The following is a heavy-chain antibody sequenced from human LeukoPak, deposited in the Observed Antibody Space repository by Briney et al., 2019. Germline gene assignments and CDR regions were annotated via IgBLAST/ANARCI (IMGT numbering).Heavy chain of an antibody. J-gene: IGHJ6*02. CDR2: ISYDGSNK. CDR3: AEGVVPTYYYYGMDV. CDR1: GFTFSSYG. V-gene: IGHV3-30*18. D-gene: IGHD2-8*01. Sequence: GGSLRLSCAASGFTFSSYGMHWVRQAPGKGLEWVAVISYDGSNKYYADSVKGRFTISRDNSKNTLYLQMNSLRAEDTAVYYCAEGVVPTYYYYGMDVWGQGTTVTVSS.